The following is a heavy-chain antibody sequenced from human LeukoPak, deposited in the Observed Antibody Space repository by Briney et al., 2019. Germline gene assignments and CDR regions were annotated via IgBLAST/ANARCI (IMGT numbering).Heavy chain of an antibody. CDR3: TREDRPYCPFAY. CDR2: IAHDGTT. CDR1: GGSIDITNY. V-gene: IGHV4-4*02. D-gene: IGHD1-26*01. Sequence: SETLSLTCGVSGGSIDITNYWSWVRPAPGKGLEWIGEIAHDGTTNYNPSLRSRVAMSFDRANNQFSLSLTSVTAADTAVYYCTREDRPYCPFAYWGQGVLVTVSS. J-gene: IGHJ4*02.